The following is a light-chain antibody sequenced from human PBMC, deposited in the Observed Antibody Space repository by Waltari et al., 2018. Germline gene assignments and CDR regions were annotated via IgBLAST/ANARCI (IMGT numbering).Light chain of an antibody. Sequence: EIMLTPSPGTLSLSPGERATLSCRASQSIGRYLVWYQQKPGQAPRLLMYEASRRATGIPDRFSGSGSGTDFSLTISRLEPEDFAVYYCQNHERLPATFGQGTKVEIK. CDR2: EAS. J-gene: IGKJ1*01. CDR1: QSIGRY. CDR3: QNHERLPAT. V-gene: IGKV3-20*01.